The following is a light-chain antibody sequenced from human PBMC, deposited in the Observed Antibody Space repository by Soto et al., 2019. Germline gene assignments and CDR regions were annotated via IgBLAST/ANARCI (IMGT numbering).Light chain of an antibody. CDR3: QAYATSPPLL. Sequence: LTQSPGALSLSPGERATLAWRASQSVCRGCLAWYQQKPGQAPRLLIFGVSNRATGIPDRLSGSGSGTDFTLTISRLEPEDFAVYYCQAYATSPPLLFGAGTKVHI. CDR1: QSVCRGC. V-gene: IGKV3-20*01. J-gene: IGKJ4*01. CDR2: GVS.